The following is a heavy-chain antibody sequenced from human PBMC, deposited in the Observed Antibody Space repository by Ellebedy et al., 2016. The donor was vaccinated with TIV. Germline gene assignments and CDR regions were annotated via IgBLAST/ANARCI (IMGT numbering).Heavy chain of an antibody. J-gene: IGHJ5*02. CDR1: GFMFSSYA. D-gene: IGHD1-26*01. Sequence: GESLKISCATSGFMFSSYAMHWVRQAPGKGLEWLSVISYDGTNTSYAESVKGRFTISRDNSQNMVWLQMNSLRIEDTSLYYCVRGAPRRVIVLRGALSSWGQGTPVTVSS. CDR2: ISYDGTNT. CDR3: VRGAPRRVIVLRGALSS. V-gene: IGHV3-30*04.